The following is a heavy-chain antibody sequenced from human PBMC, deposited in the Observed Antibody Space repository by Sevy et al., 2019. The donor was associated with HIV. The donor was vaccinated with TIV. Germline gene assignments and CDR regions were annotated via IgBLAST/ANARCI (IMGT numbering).Heavy chain of an antibody. CDR1: GFTFSSYG. CDR2: ISYDGSNK. V-gene: IGHV3-30*18. J-gene: IGHJ6*02. D-gene: IGHD5-18*01. CDR3: AKLRGYSYGYDVTYYYYGMDV. Sequence: GSLRLSCAASGFTFSSYGMHWVRQAPGKGLEWVAVISYDGSNKYYADSVKGRFTISRDNSKNTLYLQMNSLRAEDTAVYYCAKLRGYSYGYDVTYYYYGMDVWGQGTTVTVSS.